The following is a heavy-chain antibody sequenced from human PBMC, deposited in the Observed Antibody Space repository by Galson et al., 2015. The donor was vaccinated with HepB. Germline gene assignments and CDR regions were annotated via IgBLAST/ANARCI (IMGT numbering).Heavy chain of an antibody. CDR1: GFTFSPYG. Sequence: SLRLSCAASGFTFSPYGMTWVCQAPGKGLEWVSTNGSGDHKFYPDSLKGRFTISRDNDKNSVYLQMTGLSAEDTAVYYCARDYASWSRDYWGQGTLVTVSS. D-gene: IGHD6-13*01. CDR3: ARDYASWSRDY. V-gene: IGHV3-21*01. J-gene: IGHJ4*02. CDR2: NGSGDHK.